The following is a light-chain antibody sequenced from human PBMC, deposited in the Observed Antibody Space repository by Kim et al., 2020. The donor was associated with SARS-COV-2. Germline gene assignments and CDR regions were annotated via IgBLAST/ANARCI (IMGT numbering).Light chain of an antibody. J-gene: IGLJ2*01. CDR3: ATWDDSLNGGVV. CDR1: RSNIGSNT. CDR2: RNN. Sequence: QRVTISCSGSRSNIGSNTMNWYQQFPGTAPKLLIYRNNQRPSGVPDRFSGSNFGTSASLAISGLQSEDEADYYCATWDDSLNGGVVFGGGTQLTVL. V-gene: IGLV1-44*01.